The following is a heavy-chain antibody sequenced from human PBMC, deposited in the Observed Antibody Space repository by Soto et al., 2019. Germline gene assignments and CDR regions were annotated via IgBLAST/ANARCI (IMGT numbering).Heavy chain of an antibody. D-gene: IGHD3-22*01. CDR3: ASRTATEYYYDSSGYSDFDY. Sequence: GGSLSLSCAASGFTFSSYAMSWVRQAPGKGLEWVSAISGSGGSTYYADSVKGRFTISRDNSKNTLYLQMNSLRAEDTAVYYCASRTATEYYYDSSGYSDFDYWGQGTLVTVPQ. CDR2: ISGSGGST. J-gene: IGHJ4*02. V-gene: IGHV3-23*01. CDR1: GFTFSSYA.